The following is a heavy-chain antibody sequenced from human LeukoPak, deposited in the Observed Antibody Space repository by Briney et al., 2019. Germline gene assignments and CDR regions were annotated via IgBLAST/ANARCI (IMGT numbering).Heavy chain of an antibody. CDR3: ASGGPSRGTFDY. Sequence: GGSLTLSYAASRFPFSSSDMYWARQTPDKGLQWVAYLRKDATYSNYADSVRGRFTISRDNSKNTLGLQMSSLRVEDTAVYYCASGGPSRGTFDYWGQGTLVTVSS. J-gene: IGHJ4*02. CDR1: RFPFSSSD. D-gene: IGHD2-2*01. CDR2: LRKDATYS. V-gene: IGHV3-30*02.